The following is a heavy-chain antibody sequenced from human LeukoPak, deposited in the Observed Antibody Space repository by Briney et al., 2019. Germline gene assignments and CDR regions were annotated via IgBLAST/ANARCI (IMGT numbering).Heavy chain of an antibody. CDR3: AKGLERESRLDS. Sequence: GGSLRLSCAASGFTFDDYSMHWVRQAPGKGLEWVSLITWDGDSTYYGDSVKGRFTISRDNSTNSLYLQMNSLRAEDTALYYCAKGLERESRLDSWGQGTLVTVSS. CDR2: ITWDGDST. CDR1: GFTFDDYS. V-gene: IGHV3-43*01. D-gene: IGHD1-1*01. J-gene: IGHJ4*02.